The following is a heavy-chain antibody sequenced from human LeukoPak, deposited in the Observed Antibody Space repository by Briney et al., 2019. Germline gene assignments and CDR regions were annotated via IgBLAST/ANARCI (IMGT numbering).Heavy chain of an antibody. CDR3: ARDVTGYPNWFDP. V-gene: IGHV3-23*01. J-gene: IGHJ5*02. Sequence: GGSLRLSCAASGFTFNSYAMTWVRQAPGKGLEWVSSITGSGGSTYYVDSEKGRFTISRDNSKNTLYLQMNSLRAEDTAVYYCARDVTGYPNWFDPWGQGALVTVSS. CDR1: GFTFNSYA. D-gene: IGHD3-9*01. CDR2: ITGSGGST.